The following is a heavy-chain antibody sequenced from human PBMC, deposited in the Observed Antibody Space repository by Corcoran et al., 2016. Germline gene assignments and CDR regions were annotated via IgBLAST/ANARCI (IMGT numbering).Heavy chain of an antibody. CDR3: ARDTPLGKIGVCYETPCYYGMDV. J-gene: IGHJ6*02. Sequence: EVQLVESGGGLVKPGGSLRLSCAASGFTFSSYSMNWVRQAPGKGLEWVSSISSSSSYIYYADSVKGRFTISRDNAKNSLYLQMNSLRAEDTAVYYCARDTPLGKIGVCYETPCYYGMDVWGQGTTVTVSS. CDR1: GFTFSSYS. V-gene: IGHV3-21*01. D-gene: IGHD2-8*01. CDR2: ISSSSSYI.